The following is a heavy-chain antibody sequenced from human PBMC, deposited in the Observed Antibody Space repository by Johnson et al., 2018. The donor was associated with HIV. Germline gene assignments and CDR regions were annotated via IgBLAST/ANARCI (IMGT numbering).Heavy chain of an antibody. V-gene: IGHV3-11*04. D-gene: IGHD6-13*01. CDR1: GFTFSDYY. J-gene: IGHJ3*02. CDR2: ISSSGITI. Sequence: QVQLVESGGGLVKPGGSLRLSCAASGFTFSDYYMSWIRQAPGKGLEWVSYISSSGITIYYADSVKGRFTIPRDNAKNSLSRQMNSLRAEDTSVYYCAGGQLDNAVDIWGQGTMVTVFS. CDR3: AGGQLDNAVDI.